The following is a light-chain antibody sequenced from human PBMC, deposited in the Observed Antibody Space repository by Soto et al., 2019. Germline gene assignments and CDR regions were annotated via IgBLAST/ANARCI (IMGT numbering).Light chain of an antibody. Sequence: DIQMTQSPSSLSASVGDRVTITCRASQNIGVYLNWYQKKPGKAPKLLIHAASSLHSGVPSTFSGSGSGTDFALTISRLQPEDFATYYCHQTAANPWTFAQGTKVDIK. V-gene: IGKV1-39*01. CDR3: HQTAANPWT. J-gene: IGKJ1*01. CDR2: AAS. CDR1: QNIGVY.